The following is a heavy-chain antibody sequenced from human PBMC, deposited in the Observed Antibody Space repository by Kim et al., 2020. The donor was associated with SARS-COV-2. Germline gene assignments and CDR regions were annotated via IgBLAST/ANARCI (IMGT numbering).Heavy chain of an antibody. J-gene: IGHJ6*02. CDR1: GFTFSSYG. V-gene: IGHV3-33*01. CDR3: AREAAARTYYYYGMDV. CDR2: IWYDGSNK. Sequence: GGSLRLSCAASGFTFSSYGMHWVRQAPGKGLEWVAVIWYDGSNKYYADSVKGRFTISRDNSKNTLYLQMNSLRAEDTAVYYCAREAAARTYYYYGMDVWGQGTTVTVSS. D-gene: IGHD6-13*01.